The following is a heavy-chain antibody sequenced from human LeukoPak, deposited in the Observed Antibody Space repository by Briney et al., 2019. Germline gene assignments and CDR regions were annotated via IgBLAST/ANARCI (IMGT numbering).Heavy chain of an antibody. CDR3: AREGPSGLGAY. CDR1: GGSFSGYY. CDR2: INHSGST. Sequence: PSETLSLTCAVYGGSFSGYYWSWIRQPPGKGLEWIGEINHSGSTNYNPSLKSRVTISVDTSKNQFSLKLSSVTAADTAVYYCAREGPSGLGAYWGQGTLVTVSS. J-gene: IGHJ4*02. V-gene: IGHV4-34*01. D-gene: IGHD3-10*01.